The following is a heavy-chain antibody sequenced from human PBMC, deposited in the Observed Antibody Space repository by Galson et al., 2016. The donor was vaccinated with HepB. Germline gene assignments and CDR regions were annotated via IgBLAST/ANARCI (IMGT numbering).Heavy chain of an antibody. CDR2: ISSSSDNK. D-gene: IGHD1-26*01. CDR1: GFTFSSYS. Sequence: SLRLSCAASGFTFSSYSMNWVRQAPGKGLEWVSGISSSSDNKVYAESVKGRFTISRDNAKNSLYLQMNSLRAEDTAVYYCARDPSGRLDYWGQGILVTVSS. V-gene: IGHV3-21*01. J-gene: IGHJ4*02. CDR3: ARDPSGRLDY.